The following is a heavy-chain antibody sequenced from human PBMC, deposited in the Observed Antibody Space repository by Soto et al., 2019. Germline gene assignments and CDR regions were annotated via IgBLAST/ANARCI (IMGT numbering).Heavy chain of an antibody. D-gene: IGHD3-16*01. CDR2: TYYRSKWIH. J-gene: IGHJ6*02. CDR1: GDSVSSSSAA. V-gene: IGHV6-1*01. Sequence: SQTLSLICDISGDSVSSSSAAWNWIRQSPSRGLEWLGRTYYRSKWIHEYTVSMESRITINPDTSKNQFSLHIYSVTPEDTAVYYCSGVVWFRGMDVWGQGTPVTVSS. CDR3: SGVVWFRGMDV.